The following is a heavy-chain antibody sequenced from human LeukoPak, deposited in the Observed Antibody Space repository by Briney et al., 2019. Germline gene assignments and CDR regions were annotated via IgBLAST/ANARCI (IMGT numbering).Heavy chain of an antibody. CDR3: ARDLVRYSSGWYPSYYFDY. J-gene: IGHJ4*02. CDR2: IIPILGIA. V-gene: IGHV1-69*04. D-gene: IGHD6-19*01. Sequence: SVKVSCKASGGTFSSYATSWVRQAPGQGLEWMGRIIPILGIANYAQKFQGRVTITADKSTSTAYMELSSLRSEDTAVYYCARDLVRYSSGWYPSYYFDYWGQGTLVTVSS. CDR1: GGTFSSYA.